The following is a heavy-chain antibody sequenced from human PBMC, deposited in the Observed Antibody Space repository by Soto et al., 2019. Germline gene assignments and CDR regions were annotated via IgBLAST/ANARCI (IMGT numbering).Heavy chain of an antibody. CDR2: IKQDGGEK. J-gene: IGHJ4*02. CDR3: AREGSLFDY. V-gene: IGHV3-7*05. CDR1: GFTFSGYW. Sequence: GGSLRLSCTASGFTFSGYWMSWVRQAPGKGLEWVANIKQDGGEKFYVDSVKGRFTISRDDTKNSLYLRMNSLRAEDTAVYYCAREGSLFDYWGQGTQVTVSS.